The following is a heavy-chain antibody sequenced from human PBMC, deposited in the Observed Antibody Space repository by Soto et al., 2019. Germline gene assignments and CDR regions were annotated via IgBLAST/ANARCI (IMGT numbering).Heavy chain of an antibody. Sequence: QVRLQQWGAGLLKPSETLSLTCAVFGGSFSASSWTWIRQPPGKGLEWIGQINHSGSTKYNPSLKSRVTISMDTSKHQFSLSLTSLTAADTAMYYCARGGGSKTYFDSWGQGTLVAVSS. CDR1: GGSFSASS. CDR2: INHSGST. CDR3: ARGGGSKTYFDS. J-gene: IGHJ4*02. V-gene: IGHV4-34*01. D-gene: IGHD5-12*01.